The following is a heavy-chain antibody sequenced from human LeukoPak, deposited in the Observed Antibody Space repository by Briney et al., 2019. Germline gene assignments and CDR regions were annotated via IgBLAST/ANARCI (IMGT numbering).Heavy chain of an antibody. CDR2: ISSSSSTI. J-gene: IGHJ6*03. Sequence: GGSLRLSCAASGFTFSSYSMNWVRQAPGKGLEWVSYISSSSSTIYYADSVKGRFTISRDNAKNSLYLQMNSLRAEDTAVYYCARNYDFWSGYYAYYYYYMDVWGKGTTVTVSS. V-gene: IGHV3-48*04. CDR1: GFTFSSYS. D-gene: IGHD3-3*01. CDR3: ARNYDFWSGYYAYYYYYMDV.